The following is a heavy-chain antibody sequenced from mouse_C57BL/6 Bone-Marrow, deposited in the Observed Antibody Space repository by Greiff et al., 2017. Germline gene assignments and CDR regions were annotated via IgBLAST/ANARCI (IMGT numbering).Heavy chain of an antibody. CDR3: TRSTTVVPFDV. CDR2: IYPGNSAT. Sequence: VQLQQSGTVLARPGASVKMSCKTSGYTFTSYWMHWVKQRPGQGLEWIGAIYPGNSATSYNPKFKGKAKLTAVTSTSTATMELSSMTNEDSAVYYGTRSTTVVPFDVWGTGTTVTVSA. J-gene: IGHJ1*03. V-gene: IGHV1-5*01. D-gene: IGHD1-1*01. CDR1: GYTFTSYW.